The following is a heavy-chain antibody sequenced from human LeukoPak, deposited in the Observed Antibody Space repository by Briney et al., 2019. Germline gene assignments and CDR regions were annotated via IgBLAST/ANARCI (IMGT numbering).Heavy chain of an antibody. CDR1: GGSISSSSYY. V-gene: IGHV4-61*05. Sequence: PSETLSLTCSVSGGSISSSSYYWGWIRQPPGKGLDWIVYSYYSGSSNYNPALSRRVTIPVDTSKNQFSPKLSSVTAADAAVYYCARGDPKIRWGFHTWGQGTLVTVAS. D-gene: IGHD2-21*01. J-gene: IGHJ4*02. CDR3: ARGDPKIRWGFHT. CDR2: SYYSGSS.